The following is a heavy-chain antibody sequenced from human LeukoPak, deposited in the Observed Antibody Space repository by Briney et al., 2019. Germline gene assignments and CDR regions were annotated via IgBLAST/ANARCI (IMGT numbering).Heavy chain of an antibody. CDR1: GFTFSTYW. J-gene: IGHJ4*02. CDR2: IKTDGSST. V-gene: IGHV3-74*01. D-gene: IGHD6-13*01. CDR3: ARENEAAAVLMDY. Sequence: PGGSLRLSCAASGFTFSTYWMHWVRQAPGKGLVWVSRIKTDGSSTTYADFVKGRFTISRDNAKNTLYLQMDNLRAEDTAVYYCARENEAAAVLMDYWGQGTLVTVSS.